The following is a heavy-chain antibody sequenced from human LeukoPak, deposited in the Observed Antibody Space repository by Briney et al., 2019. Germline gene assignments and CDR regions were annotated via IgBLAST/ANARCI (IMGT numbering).Heavy chain of an antibody. D-gene: IGHD6-13*01. V-gene: IGHV3-48*03. CDR1: GFTFSNYG. Sequence: GGSLRLSCTASGFTFSNYGMNWVRQAPGKGLEWLSYISSSGSSKYYTDSVKGRVTISRDNAKNSLYLQMNSLRAEDTAIYYCAREYSSTWYAGRGLFDYWGQGTLVTSPQ. J-gene: IGHJ4*02. CDR2: ISSSGSSK. CDR3: AREYSSTWYAGRGLFDY.